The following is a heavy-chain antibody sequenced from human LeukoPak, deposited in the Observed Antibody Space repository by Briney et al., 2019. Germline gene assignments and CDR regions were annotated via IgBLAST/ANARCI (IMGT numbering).Heavy chain of an antibody. CDR2: IHHSGST. Sequence: SETLSLTCAVSGGSISSGGYSWSWIRQPPGKGLEWIGYIHHSGSTYYNPSLKSRVTISVDRSKNQFSLKLSSVTAADTAVYYCASSNYDFWSGHFDYWGQGTLVTVSS. CDR1: GGSISSGGYS. V-gene: IGHV4-30-2*01. CDR3: ASSNYDFWSGHFDY. J-gene: IGHJ4*02. D-gene: IGHD3-3*01.